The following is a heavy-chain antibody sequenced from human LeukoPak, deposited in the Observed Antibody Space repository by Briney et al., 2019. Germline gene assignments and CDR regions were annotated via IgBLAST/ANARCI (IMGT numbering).Heavy chain of an antibody. J-gene: IGHJ4*02. CDR2: IRYDGSNK. CDR3: AKDSDIVVVVAAVLGPY. V-gene: IGHV3-30*02. CDR1: GFTFSSYG. Sequence: PEGSLRLSCAASGFTFSSYGMHWVRQAPGKGLEWVAFIRYDGSNKYYAGSVKGRFTISRDNSKNTLYLQMNSLRAEDTAVYYCAKDSDIVVVVAAVLGPYWGQGTLVTVSS. D-gene: IGHD2-15*01.